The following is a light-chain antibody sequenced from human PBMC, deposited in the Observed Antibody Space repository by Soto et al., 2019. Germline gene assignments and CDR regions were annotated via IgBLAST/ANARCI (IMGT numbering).Light chain of an antibody. Sequence: DIQMTQSPSTLSGSVGDRVTITCRASQTISSWLAWYQQKPGKAPKLLIYKASTLKSGVPSRFSGSGSGTVFTLTISSLEPEDFATYYCQQGDIWPSTFGQGTKVDIK. CDR1: QTISSW. V-gene: IGKV1-5*03. CDR3: QQGDIWPST. CDR2: KAS. J-gene: IGKJ1*01.